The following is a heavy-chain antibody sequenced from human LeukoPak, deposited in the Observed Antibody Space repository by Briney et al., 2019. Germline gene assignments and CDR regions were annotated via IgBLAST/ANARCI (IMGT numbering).Heavy chain of an antibody. Sequence: GRSLRLSCEASGFTFSSYWMSWVRQAPGKGLEWVANIKTDGSEKYYVDSVKGRFTISRDNAKNSLYLQMNSLRAEDTAVYYCARDYTGYFPWGRGTLVIVSS. CDR3: ARDYTGYFP. CDR2: IKTDGSEK. CDR1: GFTFSSYW. V-gene: IGHV3-7*03. J-gene: IGHJ5*02. D-gene: IGHD3-9*01.